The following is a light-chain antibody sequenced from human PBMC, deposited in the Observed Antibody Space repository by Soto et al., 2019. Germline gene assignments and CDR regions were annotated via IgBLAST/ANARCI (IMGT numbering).Light chain of an antibody. CDR2: DAS. CDR1: QSVSSY. V-gene: IGKV3-11*01. J-gene: IGKJ5*01. CDR3: QQRFT. Sequence: EIVVTQSPATLSLSPGERATLSCRASQSVSSYLAWYQQKPGQAPGLLNYDASNRATGIPARFSGSGSGTGFTLTISSLEPEDFAVYYCQQRFTFGQGTRLEIK.